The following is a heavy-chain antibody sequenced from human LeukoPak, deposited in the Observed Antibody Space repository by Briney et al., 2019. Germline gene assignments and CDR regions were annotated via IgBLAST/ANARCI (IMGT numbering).Heavy chain of an antibody. V-gene: IGHV4-59*11. CDR2: IYYSGST. J-gene: IGHJ4*02. CDR1: GGSISSHY. CDR3: ARVRMTTVTFDY. D-gene: IGHD4-17*01. Sequence: SETLSLTCTVSGGSISSHYWSWIWQPPGKGLEWIGYIYYSGSTNYNPSLKSRVTISVDTSKNQFSLKLSSVTAADTAVYYCARVRMTTVTFDYWGQGTLVTVSS.